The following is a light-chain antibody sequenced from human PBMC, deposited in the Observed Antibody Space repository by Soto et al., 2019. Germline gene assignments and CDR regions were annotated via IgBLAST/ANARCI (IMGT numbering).Light chain of an antibody. J-gene: IGLJ3*02. V-gene: IGLV2-14*01. Sequence: QSALTQPASVSGSPGQSITITCTGTSSDVGGYNYVSWYQQHPGEAPKLMIYDVSNRPSGVSNRFSGSKSGNTASLTISGLQAEDEADYYCSSYTSSSTPWVFGGGTKLTV. CDR1: SSDVGGYNY. CDR2: DVS. CDR3: SSYTSSSTPWV.